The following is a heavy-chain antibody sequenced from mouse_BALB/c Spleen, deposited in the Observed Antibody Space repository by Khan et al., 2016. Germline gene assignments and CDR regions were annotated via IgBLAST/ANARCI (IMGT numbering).Heavy chain of an antibody. J-gene: IGHJ4*01. CDR2: IRLKSNNYAT. Sequence: EVKLEESGGGLVQPGGSMKLSCVASGFTFSNYWMNWVRQSPEKGLEWVAEIRLKSNNYATHYAESVKGRFTISRDDSKSSVYLQMNNLRADDTGIYYCTKLDDYYAMDYWGQGTSVTVSS. CDR3: TKLDDYYAMDY. V-gene: IGHV6-6*02. CDR1: GFTFSNYW.